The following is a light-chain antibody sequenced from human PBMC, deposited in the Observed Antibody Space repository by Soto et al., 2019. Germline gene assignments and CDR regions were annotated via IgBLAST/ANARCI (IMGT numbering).Light chain of an antibody. CDR3: GTWDSSLSAGV. J-gene: IGLJ3*02. CDR2: DND. Sequence: QSVLTQPPSVAAAPGQKVTISCSGSSSNIGKNDILWYHQFPGTAPKLLIYDNDKRPSGIPDRFSGSKSGTSATLGITGLQTGDEADYYCGTWDSSLSAGVFGGGTNLTVL. V-gene: IGLV1-51*01. CDR1: SSNIGKND.